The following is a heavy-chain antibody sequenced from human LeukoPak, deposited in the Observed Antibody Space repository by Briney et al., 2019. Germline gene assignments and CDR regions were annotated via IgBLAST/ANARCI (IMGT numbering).Heavy chain of an antibody. CDR2: INHSGST. CDR3: ARVRPHAWNYVRVYYFDY. J-gene: IGHJ4*02. CDR1: GGSFSGYY. Sequence: SETLSLTCAVHGGSFSGYYWSWIRQPPGKGLEWIGEINHSGSTNYNPSLKSRVTISVDTSKNQFSLKLSSVTAADTAVYYCARVRPHAWNYVRVYYFDYWGQGTLVTVSS. D-gene: IGHD1-7*01. V-gene: IGHV4-34*01.